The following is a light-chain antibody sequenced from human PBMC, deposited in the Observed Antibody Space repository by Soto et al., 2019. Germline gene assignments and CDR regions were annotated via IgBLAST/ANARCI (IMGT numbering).Light chain of an antibody. CDR2: KAS. J-gene: IGKJ4*01. CDR1: QSISSY. Sequence: IQMTQSPSSLSASIGDRVTITCRASQSISSYLNWYQQKPGKAPKLLIYKASTLKSGVPSRFSGSGSGTDFTLTISSLQPEDFATYYCLQDYNYPLSFGGGTKVDIK. V-gene: IGKV1-6*01. CDR3: LQDYNYPLS.